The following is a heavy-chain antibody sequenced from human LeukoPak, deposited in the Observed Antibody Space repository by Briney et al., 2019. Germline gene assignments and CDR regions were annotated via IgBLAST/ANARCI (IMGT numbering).Heavy chain of an antibody. CDR3: ARDISGAAA. J-gene: IGHJ5*02. V-gene: IGHV3-7*01. D-gene: IGHD3-9*01. CDR2: MNQDGSEK. CDR1: GFTFSSYW. Sequence: PGGSLRLSCAASGFTFSSYWMSWVRQAPGKGLGWVANMNQDGSEKYYVDSVKGRFTISRDNAKNSLYLQMNNLRAEDTAVFYCARDISGAAAWGQGTLVTVSS.